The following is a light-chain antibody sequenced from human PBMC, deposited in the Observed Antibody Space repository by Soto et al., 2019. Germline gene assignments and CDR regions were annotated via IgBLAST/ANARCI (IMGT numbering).Light chain of an antibody. CDR3: ASHAGRKNII. V-gene: IGLV2-23*02. CDR1: NSDIGTYNL. J-gene: IGLJ2*01. CDR2: EVN. Sequence: QSALTQPAAVSGSPGQSITISCIGSNSDIGTYNLVSWYRQHPGKVPKLLIYEVNKRPSGVPDRFSGSKSGNTASLTVSGLQAEDEADYYCASHAGRKNIIFGGGTKVTVL.